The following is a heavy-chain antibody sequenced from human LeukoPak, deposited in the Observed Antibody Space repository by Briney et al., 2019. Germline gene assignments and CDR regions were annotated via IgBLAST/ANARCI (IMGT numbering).Heavy chain of an antibody. CDR1: GFTFSRFR. CDR2: INSDGSST. J-gene: IGHJ6*03. CDR3: ARFRAGYMDV. V-gene: IGHV3-74*01. Sequence: GGSLTLSCAASGFTFSRFRKLGARGARGGGLVWLSRINSDGSSTSYADCVKGRITISRDNAKNTLYLQMNSLRAEDTAVYYCARFRAGYMDVWGKGTTVIVSS.